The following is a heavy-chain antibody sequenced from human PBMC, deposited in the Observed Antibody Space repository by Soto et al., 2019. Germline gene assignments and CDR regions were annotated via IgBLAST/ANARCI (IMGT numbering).Heavy chain of an antibody. Sequence: QITLKESGPTLVKPTQTLTLTCTFCGFSLSTSGVGVGWIRQPPGKALEWLALIYWDDDKRYSPSLKSRLTIPKDTSKNQVVLTMTNMDPVDTATYYCAHVYGGYDTFDYWGQGTLVTVSS. CDR2: IYWDDDK. CDR1: GFSLSTSGVG. V-gene: IGHV2-5*02. J-gene: IGHJ4*02. CDR3: AHVYGGYDTFDY. D-gene: IGHD5-12*01.